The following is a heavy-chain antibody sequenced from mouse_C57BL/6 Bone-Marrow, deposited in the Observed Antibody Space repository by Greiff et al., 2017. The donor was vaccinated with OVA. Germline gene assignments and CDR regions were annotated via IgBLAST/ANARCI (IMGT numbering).Heavy chain of an antibody. Sequence: LVESGPELVKPGASVKISCKASGYAFSSSWMNWVKQRPGKGLEWIGRIYPGDGDTNYNGKFKGKATLTADKSSSTAYMQLSSLTSEDSAVYFCARSYYDYGEYFDVWGTGTTVTVSS. D-gene: IGHD2-4*01. V-gene: IGHV1-82*01. CDR1: GYAFSSSW. CDR2: IYPGDGDT. CDR3: ARSYYDYGEYFDV. J-gene: IGHJ1*03.